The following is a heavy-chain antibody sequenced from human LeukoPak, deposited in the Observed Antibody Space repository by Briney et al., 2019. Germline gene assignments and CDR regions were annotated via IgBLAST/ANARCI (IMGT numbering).Heavy chain of an antibody. Sequence: GGSLRLSCAASGFTFSSYWMSWVRQAPGKGLEWVANIKQDGSEKYYVDSVRGRFTISRDNAKNSLYLQMNSLRAEDTAVYYCARESSGSSSSFDYWGQGTLVTVSS. J-gene: IGHJ4*02. CDR1: GFTFSSYW. CDR2: IKQDGSEK. D-gene: IGHD6-6*01. CDR3: ARESSGSSSSFDY. V-gene: IGHV3-7*01.